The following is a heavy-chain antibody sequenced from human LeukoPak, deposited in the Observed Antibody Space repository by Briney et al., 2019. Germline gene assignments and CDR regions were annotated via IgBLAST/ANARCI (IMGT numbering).Heavy chain of an antibody. CDR1: GFIFSDYY. CDR3: AGGGRGYSGSYFSTY. V-gene: IGHV3-11*01. Sequence: GGSLRLSCAASGFIFSDYYMSWIRQAPGKGLEWVSYISSSGSTIHYADSVKGRFTISRDNAKNSLFLQMNSPRVEDTAVYYCAGGGRGYSGSYFSTYWGQGTLVTVSS. J-gene: IGHJ4*02. CDR2: ISSSGSTI. D-gene: IGHD1-26*01.